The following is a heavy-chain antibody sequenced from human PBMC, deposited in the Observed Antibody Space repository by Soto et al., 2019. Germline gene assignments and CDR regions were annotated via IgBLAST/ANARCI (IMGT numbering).Heavy chain of an antibody. J-gene: IGHJ1*01. CDR2: INHSGST. CDR3: ARVQVDWGHAEYFQH. CDR1: GGSFSGYY. V-gene: IGHV4-34*01. D-gene: IGHD3-9*01. Sequence: SETLSLTCAVYGGSFSGYYWSWIRQPPGKGLEWIGEINHSGSTNYNPSLKSRVTISVDTSKNQFSLKLSSVTAADTAVYYCARVQVDWGHAEYFQHWGQGTLVTVSS.